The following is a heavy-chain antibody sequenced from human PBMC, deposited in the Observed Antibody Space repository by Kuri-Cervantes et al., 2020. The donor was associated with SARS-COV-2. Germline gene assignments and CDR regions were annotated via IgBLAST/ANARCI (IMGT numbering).Heavy chain of an antibody. D-gene: IGHD2-2*02. Sequence: GESLKISCAASGFTFSSYSMNWVRQAPGKGLEWVSSISSSSYIYYADSVKGRFTISRDNAKNSLYLQMNSLRAEDTALYYCAIEIGYCSSTSCYKYFQHWGQGTLVTVSS. CDR2: ISSSSYI. V-gene: IGHV3-21*04. CDR3: AIEIGYCSSTSCYKYFQH. CDR1: GFTFSSYS. J-gene: IGHJ1*01.